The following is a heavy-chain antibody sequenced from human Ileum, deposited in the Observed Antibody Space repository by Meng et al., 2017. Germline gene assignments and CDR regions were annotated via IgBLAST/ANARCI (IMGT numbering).Heavy chain of an antibody. J-gene: IGHJ2*01. CDR1: GGSFSAYY. CDR3: ARSERSVYWYFDL. V-gene: IGHV4-34*01. CDR2: INHSATT. D-gene: IGHD1-26*01. Sequence: QGELLQGGEGLLGPSETLSLTCGVDGGSFSAYYWTWIRQPPGKGLEWIGEINHSATTYYSPSLMGRVSVSVDTSKNQFSLKLTSVTAADTAVYYCARSERSVYWYFDLWGRGTLVTVSS.